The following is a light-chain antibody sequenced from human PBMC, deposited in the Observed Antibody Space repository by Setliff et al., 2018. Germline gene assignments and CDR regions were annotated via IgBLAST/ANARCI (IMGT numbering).Light chain of an antibody. CDR1: SSDIGGYNY. CDR3: SSFTTSGLYV. CDR2: EVS. V-gene: IGLV2-14*01. J-gene: IGLJ1*01. Sequence: QSVLTQPASVSGPPGQSITISCTGTSSDIGGYNYVSWYQQHPGKAPKFMIYEVSNRPSGISNRFSGSKSGNTASLTISGLQAEDEADYYCSSFTTSGLYVFGTGTKVTVL.